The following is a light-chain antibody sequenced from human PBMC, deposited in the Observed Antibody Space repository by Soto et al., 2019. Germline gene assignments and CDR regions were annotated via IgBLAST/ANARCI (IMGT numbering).Light chain of an antibody. Sequence: QSALTQPASVSGSPGQSITISCTGTSSDVGGYNYVSWYQQHPGKAPKLMIYDVSNRPSGVSNRFSGSKSGNTASLTISGLQAEDEADYYCSSYTSSSFGEDVFGTGTKLTVL. V-gene: IGLV2-14*01. CDR2: DVS. CDR3: SSYTSSSFGEDV. J-gene: IGLJ1*01. CDR1: SSDVGGYNY.